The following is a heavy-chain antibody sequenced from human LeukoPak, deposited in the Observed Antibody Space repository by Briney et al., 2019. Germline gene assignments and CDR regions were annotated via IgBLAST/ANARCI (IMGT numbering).Heavy chain of an antibody. CDR2: IDPSDSYT. J-gene: IGHJ6*02. V-gene: IGHV5-10-1*01. Sequence: GESLKISYKGSGYSFTSYWISWVRQMPGKGLEWMGRIDPSDSYTNYSPSFQGHVTISADKSISTAYLQWSSLKASDTAMYYCARAPPTDFWSGYWGYGMDVWGQGTTVTVSS. D-gene: IGHD3-3*01. CDR3: ARAPPTDFWSGYWGYGMDV. CDR1: GYSFTSYW.